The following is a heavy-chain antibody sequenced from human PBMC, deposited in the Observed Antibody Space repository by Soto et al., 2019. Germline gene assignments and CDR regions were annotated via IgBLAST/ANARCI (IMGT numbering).Heavy chain of an antibody. J-gene: IGHJ4*02. D-gene: IGHD3-10*01. CDR1: GGSITSGGYC. CDR3: ARDGDYFGSGSPPLLSR. Sequence: QVQLQESGPGLVKPSQTLSLTCTVSGGSITSGGYCWTWIRQHPVKGLEWMGHIHYSGSTSYNPSLKRRVTISIDTSKNQFSLKLTSVTAADTAVYYCARDGDYFGSGSPPLLSRWGQGTLVTVSS. V-gene: IGHV4-31*03. CDR2: IHYSGST.